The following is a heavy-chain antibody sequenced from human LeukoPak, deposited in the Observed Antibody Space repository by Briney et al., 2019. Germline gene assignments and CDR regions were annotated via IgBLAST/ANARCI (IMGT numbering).Heavy chain of an antibody. J-gene: IGHJ3*02. V-gene: IGHV4-59*08. Sequence: SETLSLTCSVSGGSLNLYYWSWIRQPPGKGLEWIGYISYTGGETNYNPSLKSRLTISVDTSKNQFYLMLTSVTAADTAVYYCARQPAATAAFDIWAQGTMVTVSS. CDR1: GGSLNLYY. D-gene: IGHD5-18*01. CDR3: ARQPAATAAFDI. CDR2: ISYTGGET.